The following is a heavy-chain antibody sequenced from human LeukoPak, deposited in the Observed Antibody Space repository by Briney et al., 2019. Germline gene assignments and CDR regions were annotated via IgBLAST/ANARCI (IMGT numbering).Heavy chain of an antibody. Sequence: RTSETLSLTCTVSGGSISSGGYYWSWIRQHPGKGLEWIGYIYYSGSTYYNPSLKSRVTISVDTSKNQFSLKLSSVTAADTAVYYCARRRPGLHYYYYGMDVWGQGTTVTVSS. D-gene: IGHD6-6*01. CDR1: GGSISSGGYY. V-gene: IGHV4-31*03. CDR3: ARRRPGLHYYYYGMDV. CDR2: IYYSGST. J-gene: IGHJ6*02.